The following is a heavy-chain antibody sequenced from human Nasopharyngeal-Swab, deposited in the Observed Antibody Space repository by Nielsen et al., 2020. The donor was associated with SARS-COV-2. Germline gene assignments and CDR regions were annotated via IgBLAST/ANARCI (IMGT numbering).Heavy chain of an antibody. Sequence: PGKALEGLAHIFSNDEKSYSTSLKSRLTISKDTSKSQVVLTMTNMDPVDTATYSCARTLLAAVGYYYYGMDVWGQGTTVTVSS. V-gene: IGHV2-26*01. CDR2: IFSNDEK. J-gene: IGHJ6*02. CDR3: ARTLLAAVGYYYYGMDV. D-gene: IGHD6-25*01.